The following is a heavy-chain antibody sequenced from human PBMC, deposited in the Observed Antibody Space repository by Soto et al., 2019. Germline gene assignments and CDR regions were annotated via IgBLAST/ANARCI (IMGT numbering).Heavy chain of an antibody. Sequence: PGGSLRLSCAASGFTFSSYAMHWVRQAPGKGLEWVAVISYDGGNKYYADSVKGRFTISRDNSKNTLYLQMNSLRAEDTAVYYCARDPLSATSIGEWGPSPYNWFDPWGQGTLVTVSS. J-gene: IGHJ5*02. D-gene: IGHD3-10*01. V-gene: IGHV3-30-3*01. CDR3: ARDPLSATSIGEWGPSPYNWFDP. CDR1: GFTFSSYA. CDR2: ISYDGGNK.